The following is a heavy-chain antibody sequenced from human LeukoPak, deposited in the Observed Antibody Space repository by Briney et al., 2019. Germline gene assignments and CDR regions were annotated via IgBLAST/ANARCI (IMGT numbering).Heavy chain of an antibody. CDR2: IVVGSGNT. D-gene: IGHD1-26*01. CDR3: AAGRGAKVLPAAFDY. J-gene: IGHJ4*02. V-gene: IGHV1-58*01. Sequence: SVKVSCKASGFTFTSSAVQWVRQARGQRLEWIGWIVVGSGNTNYAQKFQERVTITRDMSTSTAYMELSSLRSEDTAVYYCAAGRGAKVLPAAFDYWGQGTLVTVSS. CDR1: GFTFTSSA.